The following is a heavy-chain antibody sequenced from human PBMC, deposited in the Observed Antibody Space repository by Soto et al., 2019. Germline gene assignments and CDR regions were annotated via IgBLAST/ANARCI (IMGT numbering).Heavy chain of an antibody. CDR2: IYFSGST. Sequence: QVQLQESGPGLVKASETLSLTCTVSGGSISSHYWTWIRQPPGKGLEWIGHIYFSGSTNYNPSLKSRLHISVDTSKNQFSLKLTSVTAADTAIYYCARRVLPDVWGQGTTVTISS. CDR3: ARRVLPDV. J-gene: IGHJ6*02. V-gene: IGHV4-4*08. CDR1: GGSISSHY.